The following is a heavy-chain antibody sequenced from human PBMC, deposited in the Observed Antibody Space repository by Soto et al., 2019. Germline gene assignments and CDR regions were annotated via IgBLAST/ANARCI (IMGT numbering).Heavy chain of an antibody. CDR2: INSDGSST. J-gene: IGHJ3*02. CDR1: GFTFSSYW. CDR3: ARDGSRWYESDAFDI. Sequence: EVQLVESGGGLVQPAGSLRLSCAAAGFTFSSYWLHWVRQAPRKGLVWVSRINSDGSSTSYADSVKGRFTISRDNDKNSRYLHMNSLRAEATAVYYCARDGSRWYESDAFDIWGQGTMVTVSS. V-gene: IGHV3-74*01. D-gene: IGHD6-13*01.